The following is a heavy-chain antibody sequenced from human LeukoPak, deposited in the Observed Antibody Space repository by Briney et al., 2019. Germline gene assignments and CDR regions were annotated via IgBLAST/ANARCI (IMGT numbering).Heavy chain of an antibody. J-gene: IGHJ3*02. D-gene: IGHD3-10*01. CDR1: GFTFDEYG. V-gene: IGHV3-23*01. CDR2: ISGSGDST. Sequence: GGSLRLSCADSGFTFDEYGMSWVRQAPGKGLEWVSGISGSGDSTYYADSVKGRFTISRDNSKNTLYLQMNSLRAEDTAVYYCAKGMITMVRGVPAFDIWGQGTMVTVSS. CDR3: AKGMITMVRGVPAFDI.